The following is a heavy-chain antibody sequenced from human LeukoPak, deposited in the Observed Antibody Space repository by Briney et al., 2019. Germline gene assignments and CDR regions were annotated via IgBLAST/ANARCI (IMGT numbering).Heavy chain of an antibody. Sequence: GESLKISCKGSGYSFTSYWIGWVRQMPGKGLEWMGIIYPGDSDTRYSPSFQGQVTISADKSISTAYLQWSSLKASDTVMYYCARGRGYSGYDWVTYSDYWGQGTLVTVSS. CDR2: IYPGDSDT. CDR1: GYSFTSYW. J-gene: IGHJ4*02. V-gene: IGHV5-51*01. CDR3: ARGRGYSGYDWVTYSDY. D-gene: IGHD5-12*01.